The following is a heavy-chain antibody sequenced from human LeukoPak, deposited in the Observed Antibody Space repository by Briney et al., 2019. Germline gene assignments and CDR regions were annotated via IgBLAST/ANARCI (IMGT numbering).Heavy chain of an antibody. V-gene: IGHV4-59*01. CDR1: GGSISDYY. CDR2: IYYSGRT. CDR3: ARDFRGSVDAFDI. J-gene: IGHJ3*02. Sequence: PSETLSLTCTVSGGSISDYYWNWMRQPPGKGLEWIGYIYYSGRTNYNPSLKSRVSISVDTSKNQFSLMLSSVTAADTAVYYCARDFRGSVDAFDIWGQGTMVAVSS.